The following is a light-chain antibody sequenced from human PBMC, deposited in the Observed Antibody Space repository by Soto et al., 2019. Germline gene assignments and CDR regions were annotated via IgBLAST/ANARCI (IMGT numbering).Light chain of an antibody. V-gene: IGKV3-20*01. CDR2: ATS. CDR3: QQYDTSPPGVT. J-gene: IGKJ4*01. Sequence: EIVLMPSPGTLSLYPGERATLSCRASRSVSTNYLAWYQQKPGQAPRLLIGATSSRAAGIPDRFSGSGSGTDFTLTISRLEPEDFAVYYCQQYDTSPPGVTFGGGTKVDIK. CDR1: RSVSTNY.